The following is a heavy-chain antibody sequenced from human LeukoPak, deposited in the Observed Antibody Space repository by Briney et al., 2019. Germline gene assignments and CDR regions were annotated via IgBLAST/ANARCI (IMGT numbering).Heavy chain of an antibody. CDR2: INTDGTVT. V-gene: IGHV3-74*01. Sequence: GGSLSLSCAASGFTFSKYWMLWVRQAPGKGLETVSRINTDGTVTTYADSVKGRFTVSRDNADNTMFLQMNSVRDEDTAVYYCATKQWLAPPPDSWGQGTPVTVSS. CDR3: ATKQWLAPPPDS. J-gene: IGHJ4*02. CDR1: GFTFSKYW. D-gene: IGHD6-19*01.